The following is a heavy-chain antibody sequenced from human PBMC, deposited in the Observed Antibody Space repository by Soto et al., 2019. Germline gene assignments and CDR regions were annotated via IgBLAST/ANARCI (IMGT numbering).Heavy chain of an antibody. J-gene: IGHJ4*02. Sequence: SETLSLTCAVSGGSISSGGYSWSWIRQPPGKGLEWIGYIYHSGSTYYNPSLKSRVTISVDRSKNQFSLKLSSVTAADTAVYYCARGVVVAAADYFDYWGQGTLVTVSS. D-gene: IGHD2-15*01. V-gene: IGHV4-30-2*01. CDR1: GGSISSGGYS. CDR2: IYHSGST. CDR3: ARGVVVAAADYFDY.